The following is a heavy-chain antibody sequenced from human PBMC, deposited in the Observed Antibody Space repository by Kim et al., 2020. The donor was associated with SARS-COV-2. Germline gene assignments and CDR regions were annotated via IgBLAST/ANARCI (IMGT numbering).Heavy chain of an antibody. D-gene: IGHD3-16*01. Sequence: YSGGSTYDADSVKGRFTISRDNSKNTLYLQMNSLRAEDTAVYYCARDLGYWGQGTLVTVSS. V-gene: IGHV3-53*01. J-gene: IGHJ4*02. CDR3: ARDLGY. CDR2: YSGGST.